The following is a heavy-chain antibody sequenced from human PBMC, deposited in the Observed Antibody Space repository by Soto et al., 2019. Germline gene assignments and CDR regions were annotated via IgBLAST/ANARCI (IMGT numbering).Heavy chain of an antibody. J-gene: IGHJ6*03. D-gene: IGHD2-15*01. CDR2: NNDSGST. V-gene: IGHV4-34*01. CDR1: GGSFSGYY. Sequence: SETLSLTCAVYGGSFSGYYWNWSRQPPGEGLEWIGENNDSGSTNYNPSLKSRVTISVDRSKKQFSLKLSSVTVADTAVYYCARGRYCSGGSCFDGNYFYMDIWGKGTTVTVSS. CDR3: ARGRYCSGGSCFDGNYFYMDI.